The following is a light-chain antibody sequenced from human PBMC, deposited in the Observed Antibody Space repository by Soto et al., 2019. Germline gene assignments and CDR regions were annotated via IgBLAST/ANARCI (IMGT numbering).Light chain of an antibody. Sequence: LVLTQSPVTLSLSPGERATLSCRASQTVNNNYLAWYQQIPGQAPRLLISGASGRATGTPDRFSGSASGTEFTLSISSLQSEDFAVYYCKQYKEWPPFTFGQGTRLEIK. V-gene: IGKV3D-15*01. CDR2: GAS. J-gene: IGKJ5*01. CDR3: KQYKEWPPFT. CDR1: QTVNNN.